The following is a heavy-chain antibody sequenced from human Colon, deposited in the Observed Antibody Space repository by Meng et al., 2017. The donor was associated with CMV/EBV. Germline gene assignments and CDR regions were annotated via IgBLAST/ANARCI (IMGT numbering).Heavy chain of an antibody. CDR2: ISYDGSRT. CDR3: TKDRVGGGATAFDS. Sequence: ASGFTVNNYDMHWVRQAPGRGLEWVATISYDGSRTYSADSVKGRFTISRDNSKLTLDLQMTSLIREDTALYYCTKDRVGGGATAFDSWGQGTLVTVSS. D-gene: IGHD1-14*01. CDR1: GFTVNNYD. V-gene: IGHV3-30*18. J-gene: IGHJ4*02.